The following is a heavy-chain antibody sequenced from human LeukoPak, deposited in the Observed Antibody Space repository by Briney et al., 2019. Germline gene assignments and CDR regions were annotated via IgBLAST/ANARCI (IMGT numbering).Heavy chain of an antibody. V-gene: IGHV1-69*04. Sequence: SVKVSCKASGGTSNSHAISWVRQAPGQGLEWMGRIIPNLGTTNRAQNLQDRVTLTADKSTNPAYMELTSLPSDDTAVYYCATTNDGGGYQWGDFFDFWGQGTLVTVSS. J-gene: IGHJ4*02. D-gene: IGHD1-26*01. CDR2: IIPNLGTT. CDR1: GGTSNSHA. CDR3: ATTNDGGGYQWGDFFDF.